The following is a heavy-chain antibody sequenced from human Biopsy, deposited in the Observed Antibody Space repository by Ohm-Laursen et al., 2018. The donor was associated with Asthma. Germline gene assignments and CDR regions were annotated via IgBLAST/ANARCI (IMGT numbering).Heavy chain of an antibody. Sequence: ASVTASCKTSGHTFNSAGITWVRQAPGQGLEWMGWISVYNGNTKVAQKLQDRVTMITDTSTSTAYKELRSLKTDDTAVYFCARAVDYSHYYGIDVWGQGTTVTVS. V-gene: IGHV1-18*01. CDR2: ISVYNGNT. D-gene: IGHD2-15*01. J-gene: IGHJ6*02. CDR1: GHTFNSAG. CDR3: ARAVDYSHYYGIDV.